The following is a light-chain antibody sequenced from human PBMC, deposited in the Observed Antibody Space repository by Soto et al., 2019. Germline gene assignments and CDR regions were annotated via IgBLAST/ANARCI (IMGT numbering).Light chain of an antibody. V-gene: IGKV3-20*01. J-gene: IGKJ5*01. CDR1: QSVRSTH. CDR3: QQYGTSPRT. Sequence: EIVLTQSPGTLSLSPGERATLSCRPSQSVRSTHLAWYQLKPGQSPRLFIYGASSRATGIPDRFSGSGSGTDFTLTISRLEPEDFTVYICQQYGTSPRTFGQGTRLENK. CDR2: GAS.